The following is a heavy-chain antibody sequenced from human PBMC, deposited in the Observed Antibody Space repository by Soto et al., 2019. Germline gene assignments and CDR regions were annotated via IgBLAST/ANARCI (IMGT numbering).Heavy chain of an antibody. J-gene: IGHJ5*02. CDR2: IYYSGST. D-gene: IGHD2-2*01. CDR3: ARDSRTTNQLYNWFDP. CDR1: GGSVSSGSYY. V-gene: IGHV4-61*01. Sequence: KPSETLSLTCTVSGGSVSSGSYYWSWIRQPPGKGLEWIGYIYYSGSTNYNPSLKSRVTISVDTSKNQFSLKLSSVTAADTAVYYCARDSRTTNQLYNWFDPWGQGTLVTVSS.